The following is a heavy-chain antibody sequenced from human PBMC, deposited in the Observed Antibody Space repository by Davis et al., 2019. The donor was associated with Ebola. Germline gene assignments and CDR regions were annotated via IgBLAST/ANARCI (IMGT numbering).Heavy chain of an antibody. CDR2: MWYDGSNK. V-gene: IGHV3-33*01. J-gene: IGHJ5*02. D-gene: IGHD3-22*01. CDR1: GFKSTRYA. CDR3: VRDGGLHTSGWLDL. Sequence: PGGSLRLSCAASGFKSTRYAMHWVRQAPGKGLEWVAFMWYDGSNKDYGDSVKGRFTISRDNSKNTLFLQMNSLRAEDTAIYYCVRDGGLHTSGWLDLWGQGTLVTVSS.